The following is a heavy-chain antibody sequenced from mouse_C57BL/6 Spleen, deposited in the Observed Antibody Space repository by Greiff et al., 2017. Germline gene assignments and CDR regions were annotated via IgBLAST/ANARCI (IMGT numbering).Heavy chain of an antibody. Sequence: QVQLQQSGPELVKPGASVKLSCKASGYTFTSYAINWVKQRPGQRLEWIGWIYPRDGYTNYHEKFKGRATLSVDTASSNAYMELRSLTSEDSAVYYCARDCYASFAYWGQGTLVTVSA. CDR3: ARDCYASFAY. V-gene: IGHV1-85*01. J-gene: IGHJ3*01. CDR1: GYTFTSYA. CDR2: IYPRDGYT. D-gene: IGHD1-1*02.